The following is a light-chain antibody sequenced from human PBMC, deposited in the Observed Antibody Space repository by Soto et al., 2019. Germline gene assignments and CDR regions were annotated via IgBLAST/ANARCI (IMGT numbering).Light chain of an antibody. Sequence: SYELTQPPSVSVAPGKTARITCGGPNIGSKSVHWYQQKPGQAPVLVIYYDYDRPSGIPERFSGSNSGNSATLTISRVEAGDEAVYLCQVWDSSSDHPHVVFGGGTKLTVL. CDR3: QVWDSSSDHPHVV. V-gene: IGLV3-21*04. CDR2: YDY. CDR1: NIGSKS. J-gene: IGLJ2*01.